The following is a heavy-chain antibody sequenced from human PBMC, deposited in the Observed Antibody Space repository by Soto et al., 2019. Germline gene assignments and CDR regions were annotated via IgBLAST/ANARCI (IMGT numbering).Heavy chain of an antibody. CDR1: GYPFSTYW. V-gene: IGHV5-51*01. Sequence: EVQLVPSGAEVKKPGESLRISCQGSGYPFSTYWIGWVRQMPGKGLEWMAIIYPSDSETRYSPSFEGQVTISADKSINTAYLQWSSLKASDTAVYYCARSYSNYVDLWGQGTLVTVSS. J-gene: IGHJ4*02. CDR3: ARSYSNYVDL. CDR2: IYPSDSET. D-gene: IGHD4-4*01.